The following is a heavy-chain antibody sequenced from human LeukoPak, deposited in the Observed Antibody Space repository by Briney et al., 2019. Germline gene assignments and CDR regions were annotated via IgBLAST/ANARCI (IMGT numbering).Heavy chain of an antibody. CDR2: ISYDGSNK. D-gene: IGHD2-2*01. CDR1: GFTFSSYA. Sequence: HPGGSLRLSCAASGFTFSSYAMHWVRQAPGKGLEWVAVISYDGSNKYYADSVKGRFTISRDNSKNTLYLQMNSLRAEDTAVYYCARDSGPSSSPHNDYWGQGTLVTVSS. CDR3: ARDSGPSSSPHNDY. J-gene: IGHJ4*02. V-gene: IGHV3-30*04.